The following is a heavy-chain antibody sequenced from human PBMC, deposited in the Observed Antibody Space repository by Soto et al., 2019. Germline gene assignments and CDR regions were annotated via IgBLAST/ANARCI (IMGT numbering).Heavy chain of an antibody. D-gene: IGHD6-19*01. CDR1: GFTFSTNW. CDR2: IKYDGSDE. CDR3: ARPLGWRDAFDI. V-gene: IGHV3-7*01. J-gene: IGHJ3*02. Sequence: EVQLGESGGGLVQPGGSLRLSCAASGFTFSTNWMSWVRQAPGKGLEWVANIKYDGSDEYYVDPVKGRFTISRDKAKNSLYLQMSSLRDEDTAVYYCARPLGWRDAFDIWGQGTVVTVSS.